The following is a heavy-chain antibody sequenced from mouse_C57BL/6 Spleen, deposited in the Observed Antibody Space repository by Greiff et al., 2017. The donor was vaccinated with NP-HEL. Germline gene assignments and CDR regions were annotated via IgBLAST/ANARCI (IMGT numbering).Heavy chain of an antibody. D-gene: IGHD2-4*01. CDR3: ARLIYYDYDGGYYYAMDY. V-gene: IGHV1-20*01. J-gene: IGHJ4*01. CDR1: GYSFTGYF. CDR2: INPYNGDT. Sequence: VQLQQSGPELVKPGDSVKISCKASGYSFTGYFMNWVMQSHGKSLEWIGRINPYNGDTFYNQKFKGKATLTVDKSSSTAHMELRSLTSEDSAVYYCARLIYYDYDGGYYYAMDYWGHGTSVTVSS.